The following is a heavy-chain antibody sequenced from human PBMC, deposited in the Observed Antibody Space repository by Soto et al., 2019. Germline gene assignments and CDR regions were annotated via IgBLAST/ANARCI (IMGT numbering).Heavy chain of an antibody. J-gene: IGHJ4*02. D-gene: IGHD3-22*01. CDR1: VGSISTSRHY. CDR2: IYYSGTT. V-gene: IGHV4-39*01. Sequence: PSETLSLTCTVSVGSISTSRHYWAWVRQPPGKGLEWIASIYYSGTTDYNPSLESRVTISVDTSKNQFSLKLSSVTAADTAVYFCARRKADSSGYFHYFDSWGQGTLVTVSS. CDR3: ARRKADSSGYFHYFDS.